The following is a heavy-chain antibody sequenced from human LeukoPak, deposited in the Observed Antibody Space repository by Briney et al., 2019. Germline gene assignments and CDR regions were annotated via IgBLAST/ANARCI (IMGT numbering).Heavy chain of an antibody. V-gene: IGHV4-61*02. CDR3: ARGMPPYPYYYDYMDV. D-gene: IGHD2-2*01. CDR1: GGCISSGSYY. J-gene: IGHJ6*03. CDR2: IYTSGST. Sequence: SETLSLTCSVSGGCISSGSYYWSWIRQPAGKGLQWIVRIYTSGSTNYNPSLKSRVTISVDMSKNQFSLKLSSVTAADTAVYYCARGMPPYPYYYDYMDVWGKGTTVTVSS.